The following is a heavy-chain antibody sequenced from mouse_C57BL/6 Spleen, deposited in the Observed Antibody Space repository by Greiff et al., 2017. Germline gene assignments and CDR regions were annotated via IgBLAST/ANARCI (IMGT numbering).Heavy chain of an antibody. CDR2: ICPGDGDT. CDR3: ARSGYAMDY. J-gene: IGHJ4*01. D-gene: IGHD3-1*01. Sequence: VQLQQSGPELVKPGASVKISCKASGYAFSSSWMNWVKQSPGKGLEWIGRICPGDGDTNYNGKVKGKATLTADKSSSTDYMQLSSLTSEDSAVYFCARSGYAMDYGGQGTSVTVSS. CDR1: GYAFSSSW. V-gene: IGHV1-82*01.